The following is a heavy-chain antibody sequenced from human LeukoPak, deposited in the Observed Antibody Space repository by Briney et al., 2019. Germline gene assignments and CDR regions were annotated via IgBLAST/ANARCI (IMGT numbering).Heavy chain of an antibody. CDR1: GYTFTSYG. CDR2: ISAYNGNT. J-gene: IGHJ6*02. D-gene: IGHD1-14*01. V-gene: IGHV1-18*01. Sequence: ASVKVSCKASGYTFTSYGISWVRQAPGQGLEWMGWISAYNGNTNYAQKLQGRVTMTTDTSTSTVYMELSSLRSEDTAVYYCATTITLNYYGMDVWGQGTTVTVSS. CDR3: ATTITLNYYGMDV.